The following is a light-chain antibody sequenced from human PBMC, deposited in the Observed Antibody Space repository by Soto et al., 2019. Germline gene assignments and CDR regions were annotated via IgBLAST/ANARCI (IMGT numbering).Light chain of an antibody. CDR2: GAS. V-gene: IGKV3D-15*01. CDR1: QSISIN. J-gene: IGKJ1*01. CDR3: QQYQNLWT. Sequence: EIVLTQSPGTLSVSPGDRVTLSCRASQSISINLAWYQHKPGQAPRLLIHGASTRATGVPARISGSGSGTEFTLTISSLQSEDFAVYYCQQYQNLWTFGQGTKVDIK.